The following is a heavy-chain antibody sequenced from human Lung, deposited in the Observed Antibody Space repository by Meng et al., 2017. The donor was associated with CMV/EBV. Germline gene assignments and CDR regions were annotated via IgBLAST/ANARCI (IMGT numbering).Heavy chain of an antibody. D-gene: IGHD3-10*01. CDR2: INAGNGNT. J-gene: IGHJ4*02. V-gene: IGHV1-3*01. CDR3: ARDQGAWFGEAPRFDY. CDR1: DYTFTGYG. Sequence: VQPGQSGPEVKKPGASVKVSCKASDYTFTGYGVSWVRQAPGQRLEWMGWINAGNGNTKYSQKFQGRVTIIRDTSASTAYMELSSLRSEDTAVYYCARDQGAWFGEAPRFDYWGQGTLVTVSS.